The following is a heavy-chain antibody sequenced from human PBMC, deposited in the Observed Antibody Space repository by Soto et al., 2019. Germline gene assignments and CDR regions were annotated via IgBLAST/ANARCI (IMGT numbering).Heavy chain of an antibody. Sequence: SETLSLTCTVSGGSISGHYWIWIRQPPGEGMEWIGYIFYSGSTTYNNNPSPKSRVSISVDTSKNQFYLRLSSVTPADAAVYYCARVGSSGWYPDYWGQGTLVTVSS. D-gene: IGHD6-19*01. V-gene: IGHV4-59*11. J-gene: IGHJ4*01. CDR1: GGSISGHY. CDR3: ARVGSSGWYPDY. CDR2: IFYSGSTTY.